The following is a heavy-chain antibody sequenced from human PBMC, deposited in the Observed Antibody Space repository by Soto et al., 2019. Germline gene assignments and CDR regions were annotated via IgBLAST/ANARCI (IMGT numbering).Heavy chain of an antibody. Sequence: QDQLVQSGAEVKKPGSSVKVSCKASGGTFSSYTISWVRQAPGQGLEWMGRIIAILGIANYAQKFQDRVTITADKSTSTAYMELSSLRSEDTAMYYCASVTDTTTSYHYWGQGTLVTVSS. CDR2: IIAILGIA. CDR3: ASVTDTTTSYHY. V-gene: IGHV1-69*02. D-gene: IGHD1-26*01. J-gene: IGHJ4*02. CDR1: GGTFSSYT.